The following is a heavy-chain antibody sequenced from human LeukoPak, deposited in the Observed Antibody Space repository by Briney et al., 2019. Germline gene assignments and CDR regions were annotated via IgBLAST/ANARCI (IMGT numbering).Heavy chain of an antibody. J-gene: IGHJ5*02. D-gene: IGHD3-22*01. CDR3: ARDLGQYYDTSDNWFDP. V-gene: IGHV3-74*01. CDR1: GFTFSSYE. CDR2: INSDGINT. Sequence: GESLRLSCAASGFTFSSYEMNWVRQAPGKGLVWVSRINSDGINTSYADSVKGRFTVSRDNAKNTLNLQMNSLRAEDTAVYYCARDLGQYYDTSDNWFDPWGQGTLVTVSS.